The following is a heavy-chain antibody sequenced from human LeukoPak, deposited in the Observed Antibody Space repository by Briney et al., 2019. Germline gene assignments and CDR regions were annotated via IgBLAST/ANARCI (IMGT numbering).Heavy chain of an antibody. CDR1: GFIFSSYD. CDR3: ARDKNTVGQWLVRPPFQDY. D-gene: IGHD6-19*01. CDR2: ISSDGSNK. V-gene: IGHV3-30-3*01. J-gene: IGHJ4*02. Sequence: PGGSLRLSCAAAGFIFSSYDMHWVRQAPGKGLESVAVISSDGSNKYYADSVKSRFTISRDNSKSTLYMQMNSLRREDTAVYYCARDKNTVGQWLVRPPFQDYWGRGTLVTVSS.